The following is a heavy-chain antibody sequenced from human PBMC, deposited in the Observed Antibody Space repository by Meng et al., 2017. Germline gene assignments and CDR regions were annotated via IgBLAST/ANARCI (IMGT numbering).Heavy chain of an antibody. D-gene: IGHD1-14*01. CDR3: AKQKGGTTLYYYYGMDV. V-gene: IGHV1-69*02. CDR1: GGTFSSYT. CDR2: IIPILGIA. J-gene: IGHJ6*02. Sequence: SVKVSCKASGGTFSSYTISWVRQAPGQGLEWMGRIIPILGIANYAQKFQARVTITADKSTSTAHMELSSLRSEDTAVYYCAKQKGGTTLYYYYGMDVWGQGTTVTVSS.